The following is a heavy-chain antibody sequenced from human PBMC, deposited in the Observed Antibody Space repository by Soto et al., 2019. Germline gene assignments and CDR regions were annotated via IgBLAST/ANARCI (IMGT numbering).Heavy chain of an antibody. V-gene: IGHV4-4*07. J-gene: IGHJ5*02. CDR3: VRDGSKTLRDCFDP. Sequence: PXATLSLTCSVSGGSMSKFYWSWIRKTAGKGLEWMGRVYATGTSDYNPSLRSRIAMSVDISKKTFSLRLRSVTAADTGVYYCVRDGSKTLRDCFDPWGQGILVTVS. CDR2: VYATGTS. D-gene: IGHD4-17*01. CDR1: GGSMSKFY.